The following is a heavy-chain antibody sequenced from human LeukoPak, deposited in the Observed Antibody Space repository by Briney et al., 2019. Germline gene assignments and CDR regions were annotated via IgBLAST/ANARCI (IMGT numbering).Heavy chain of an antibody. J-gene: IGHJ2*01. CDR2: ISAYNGNT. Sequence: GASVKVSCKASGYTFTSYGISWVRQAPGQGLEWMGWISAYNGNTNYAQKLQGRVTITTDTSTSTAYMELRSLRSDDTAVYYCARLLSYYDILTGLYYAAWYFDLWGRGTLVTVSS. CDR3: ARLLSYYDILTGLYYAAWYFDL. V-gene: IGHV1-18*01. CDR1: GYTFTSYG. D-gene: IGHD3-9*01.